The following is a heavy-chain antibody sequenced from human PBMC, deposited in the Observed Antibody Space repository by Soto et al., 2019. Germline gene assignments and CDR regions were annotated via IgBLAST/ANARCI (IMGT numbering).Heavy chain of an antibody. CDR3: ARGRGDTAMAWYY. CDR1: GGFISSYY. CDR2: IYYSGST. Sequence: QVQLQESGPGLVKPSETLSLTCTVSGGFISSYYWSWIRQPPGKGLEWIGYIYYSGSTKYNPSLKSRVTISVDTSKNQFSLKLNSVTAADTAVYYCARGRGDTAMAWYYWGQGTLVTVSS. J-gene: IGHJ4*02. V-gene: IGHV4-59*01. D-gene: IGHD5-18*01.